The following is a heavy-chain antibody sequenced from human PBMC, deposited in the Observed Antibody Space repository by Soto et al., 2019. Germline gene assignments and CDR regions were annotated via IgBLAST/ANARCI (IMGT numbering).Heavy chain of an antibody. CDR1: GGSISSYY. CDR3: ARRYGRYFDS. Sequence: QVQLQESGPGLVKPSETLSLTCTVSGGSISSYYWSWIRQPPGKGLEWIGYIYYSGSTNYNPSLKXRVTISVDTSKNRFSLKVSSVPAAGTAVYYCARRYGRYFDSWGQGTQVTVSS. V-gene: IGHV4-59*08. CDR2: IYYSGST. J-gene: IGHJ4*02. D-gene: IGHD4-17*01.